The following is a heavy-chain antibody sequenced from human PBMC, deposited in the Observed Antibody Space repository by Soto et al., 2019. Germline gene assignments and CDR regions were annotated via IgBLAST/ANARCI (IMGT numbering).Heavy chain of an antibody. CDR2: IYHSGMT. CDR3: ATVRCELHDAFDI. Sequence: QVQLQESGPGLVKPSQTLSLTCTVSGGSISTGGYYWSWIRQHPGRGLEWIGYIYHSGMTFSNPSLQSRVAISIDTSKNKFSLKLSYVTAADTAVYYCATVRCELHDAFDIWGQGTMVSVSS. J-gene: IGHJ3*02. V-gene: IGHV4-31*03. CDR1: GGSISTGGYY. D-gene: IGHD1-7*01.